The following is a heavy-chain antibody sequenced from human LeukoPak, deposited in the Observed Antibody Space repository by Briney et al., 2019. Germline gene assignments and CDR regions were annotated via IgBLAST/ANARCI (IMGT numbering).Heavy chain of an antibody. J-gene: IGHJ5*02. CDR1: GFTFSTYA. Sequence: GGSLRLSCAASGFTFSTYAMNWVRQAPGKGLEWVSAISGSGGSTYYADSVKGRFTISRDNSKNTLYLQMNSLRDEDTAIYNGATGGWRYCTSSPSCPNWFDPWGQGTLVTVSS. CDR2: ISGSGGST. D-gene: IGHD2-2*01. CDR3: ATGGWRYCTSSPSCPNWFDP. V-gene: IGHV3-23*01.